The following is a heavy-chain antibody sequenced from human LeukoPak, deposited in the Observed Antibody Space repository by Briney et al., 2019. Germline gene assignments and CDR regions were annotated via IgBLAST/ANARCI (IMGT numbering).Heavy chain of an antibody. CDR3: AKDQWWFGESDAFDI. J-gene: IGHJ3*02. CDR2: ISDDGGNE. Sequence: GGSLRLSCAASGFTFSRYAMHWVRQAPGMGLAWVAVISDDGGNEYYLESVKGRFTISRDNSKNTLYLQMNSLRAEDTAVYYCAKDQWWFGESDAFDIWGQGTMVTVSS. V-gene: IGHV3-30*04. D-gene: IGHD3-10*01. CDR1: GFTFSRYA.